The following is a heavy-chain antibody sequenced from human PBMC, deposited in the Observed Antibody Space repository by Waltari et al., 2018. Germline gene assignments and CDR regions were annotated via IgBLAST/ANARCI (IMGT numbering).Heavy chain of an antibody. CDR2: IIPIFGTA. V-gene: IGHV1-69*13. D-gene: IGHD1-1*01. Sequence: QVQLVQSGAEVKKPGSSVKVSCKASGGTFSSYAINWVRQAPGQGLEWMGGIIPIFGTANYAQKFQGRVTITADESTSTAYMELSSLRSEDTAVYYCARGPEGPGTPHYYYYYGMDVWGQGTTVTVSS. CDR3: ARGPEGPGTPHYYYYYGMDV. J-gene: IGHJ6*02. CDR1: GGTFSSYA.